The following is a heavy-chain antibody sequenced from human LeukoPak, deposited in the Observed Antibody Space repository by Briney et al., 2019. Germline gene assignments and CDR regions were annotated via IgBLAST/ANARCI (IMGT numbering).Heavy chain of an antibody. CDR3: AREGGRWLQVRWFDP. J-gene: IGHJ5*02. V-gene: IGHV1-46*01. CDR1: GYTFTSYY. CDR2: INPSGGST. Sequence: ASVKVSCKASGYTFTSYYMHWVRQAPGQGLEWMGVINPSGGSTSYAQKFQGRVTMTRDMSTSTVYMELSSLRSEDTAVYYCAREGGRWLQVRWFDPWGQGTLVTVSS. D-gene: IGHD5-24*01.